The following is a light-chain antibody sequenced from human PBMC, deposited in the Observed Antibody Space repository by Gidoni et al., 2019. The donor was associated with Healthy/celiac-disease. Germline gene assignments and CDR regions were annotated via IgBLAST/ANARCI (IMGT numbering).Light chain of an antibody. Sequence: DIQMTQSPSSLSASVGDRVTITCQASQDISNYLNWYQQKPGKAPKLLIYDASNLETGVPSRFSGSGSGTDFTFTTSSLQPEDIATYYCQQYDNPPFTFGGGTKVEIK. J-gene: IGKJ4*01. CDR3: QQYDNPPFT. V-gene: IGKV1-33*01. CDR2: DAS. CDR1: QDISNY.